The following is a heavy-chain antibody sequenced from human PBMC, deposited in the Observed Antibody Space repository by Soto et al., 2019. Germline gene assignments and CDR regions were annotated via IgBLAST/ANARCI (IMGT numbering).Heavy chain of an antibody. CDR2: ISASGGRT. J-gene: IGHJ3*02. CDR3: GKDPNGDYVGAFDI. V-gene: IGHV3-23*01. D-gene: IGHD4-17*01. CDR1: GFTFRTYA. Sequence: GGSLRLSCATSGFTFRTYAMSWVRQAPGKGLEWVSGISASGGRTYYADSVTGRFTISRDNSRNTLDLQMNSLRAEDTALYYCGKDPNGDYVGAFDIWGQGTMVTVSS.